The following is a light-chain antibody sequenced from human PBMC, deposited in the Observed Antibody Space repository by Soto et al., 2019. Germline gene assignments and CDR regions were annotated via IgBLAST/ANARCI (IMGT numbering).Light chain of an antibody. V-gene: IGLV2-8*01. J-gene: IGLJ1*01. Sequence: QSALTPPPSASGSPGQSVTISCTGTSSDVGGYNYVSWYQQHPGKAPKLMIYEVIKRPSGVPDRFSGSKSGNTASLTVSGLQAEDEADYYCSSYAGSLYVFGTGTKVTVL. CDR2: EVI. CDR1: SSDVGGYNY. CDR3: SSYAGSLYV.